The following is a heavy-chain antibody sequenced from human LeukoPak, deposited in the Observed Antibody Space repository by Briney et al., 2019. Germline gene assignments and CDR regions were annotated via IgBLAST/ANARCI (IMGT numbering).Heavy chain of an antibody. CDR1: GYTLTELS. V-gene: IGHV1-24*01. Sequence: ASVKVSCKVSGYTLTELSMHWVRQAPGKGLEWMGGFDPEDGETIYAQKFQGRVTMTEDTSTDTAYMELSSLRSEDTAVYYCATMVRGVGHYYYYYMDVWGKGTTVTISS. D-gene: IGHD3-10*01. CDR3: ATMVRGVGHYYYYYMDV. J-gene: IGHJ6*03. CDR2: FDPEDGET.